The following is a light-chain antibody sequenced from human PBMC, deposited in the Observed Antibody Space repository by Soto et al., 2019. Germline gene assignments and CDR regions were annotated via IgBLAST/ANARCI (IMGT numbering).Light chain of an antibody. CDR2: RSN. CDR1: SSNIGSND. CDR3: ASWDYSLSGVL. V-gene: IGLV1-47*01. Sequence: QPVLTQPPSASGTPGQRVTIYCSGSSSNIGSNDAFWYQQLPGTAPKLLIYRSNQRPSGVPDRFSGSKSGTSASLAISGLRSEDEADYYCASWDYSLSGVLFGGGTKLTVL. J-gene: IGLJ2*01.